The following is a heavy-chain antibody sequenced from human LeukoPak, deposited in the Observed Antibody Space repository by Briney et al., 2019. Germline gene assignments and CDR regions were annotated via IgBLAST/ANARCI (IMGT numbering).Heavy chain of an antibody. D-gene: IGHD3-22*01. CDR2: ISSSGSTI. J-gene: IGHJ4*02. V-gene: IGHV3-48*03. CDR3: ARGGVDYYDSSGYDY. Sequence: GGSLRLSCAASGFTFSSHWMSWVRQAPGKGLEWVSYISSSGSTIYYADSVKGRFTISRDNAKNSLYLQMNSLRAEDTAVYYCARGGVDYYDSSGYDYWGQGTLVTVSS. CDR1: GFTFSSHW.